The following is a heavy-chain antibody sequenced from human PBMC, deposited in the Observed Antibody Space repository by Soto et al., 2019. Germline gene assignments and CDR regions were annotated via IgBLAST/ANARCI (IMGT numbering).Heavy chain of an antibody. CDR3: ARGKAAAGSPYFFDH. CDR2: IVPLFATV. CDR1: GGTFTTYT. D-gene: IGHD6-13*01. Sequence: QEQLVQSGAEVKKPGSSVKVSCKASGGTFTTYTITWVRQAPGQGPEWMGGIVPLFATVNYAQKFQGRVTISADKSTSTVYMELSSLRSEDTAVYCCARGKAAAGSPYFFDHWGQGTLVTVSS. J-gene: IGHJ4*02. V-gene: IGHV1-69*06.